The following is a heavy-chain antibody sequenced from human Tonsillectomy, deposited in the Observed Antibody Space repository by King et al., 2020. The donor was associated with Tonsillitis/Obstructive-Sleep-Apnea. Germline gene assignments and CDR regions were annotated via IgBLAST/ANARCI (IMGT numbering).Heavy chain of an antibody. CDR1: GFSFDDYA. CDR2: ISGDGIST. Sequence: VQLVESGGGVVQPGGSLRLSCAASGFSFDDYAIHWVRQAPRKGLEWVSLISGDGISTYYADSVKGRFTISRDNSKNSLYLQMNSLRTEDTALYYCAKGGDDYGGIRCDFWGQGTQATVSS. D-gene: IGHD4-23*01. CDR3: AKGGDDYGGIRCDF. V-gene: IGHV3-43*02. J-gene: IGHJ4*02.